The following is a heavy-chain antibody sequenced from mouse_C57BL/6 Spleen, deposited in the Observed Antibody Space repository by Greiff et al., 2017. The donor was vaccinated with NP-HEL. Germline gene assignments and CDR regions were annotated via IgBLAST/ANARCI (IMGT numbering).Heavy chain of an antibody. Sequence: EVKVEESGGGLVKPGGSLKLSCAASGFTFSDYGMHWVRQAPEKGLEWVAYISSGSSTIYYADTVKGRFPISRDNAKNTLFLQMTSLRSEDTAMYYCARPGGSTFDYWGQGTTLTVSS. V-gene: IGHV5-17*01. D-gene: IGHD1-1*01. J-gene: IGHJ2*01. CDR3: ARPGGSTFDY. CDR2: ISSGSSTI. CDR1: GFTFSDYG.